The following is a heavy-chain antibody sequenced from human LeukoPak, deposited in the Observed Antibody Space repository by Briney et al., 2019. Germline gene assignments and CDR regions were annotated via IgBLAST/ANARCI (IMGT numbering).Heavy chain of an antibody. D-gene: IGHD3-22*01. J-gene: IGHJ5*02. CDR2: IYPGDSDT. CDR3: ARNFKLGYYSANWFDP. CDR1: GYSFTSYW. Sequence: GESLKISCKGSGYSFTSYWIGWVRQMPGKGLGWMGIIYPGDSDTRYSPSFQGQVTISADKSISTAYLQWSSLKASDTAMYYCARNFKLGYYSANWFDPWGQGTLVTVSS. V-gene: IGHV5-51*01.